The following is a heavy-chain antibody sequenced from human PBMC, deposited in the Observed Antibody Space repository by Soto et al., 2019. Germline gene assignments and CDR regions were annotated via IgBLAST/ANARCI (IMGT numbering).Heavy chain of an antibody. D-gene: IGHD3-10*01. V-gene: IGHV1-69*05. J-gene: IGHJ5*02. CDR1: GRTFSSYA. CDR2: IIPIFGTA. CDR3: DRGSGLNWFAP. Sequence: EASVKVSCKAPGRTFSSYAISCVRQAPGQGLEWMGGIIPIFGTANYAQKFQGRVTITRDTSASTAYMELSSLRSDDTAVYYCDRGSGLNWFAPWGQGTLVTVSS.